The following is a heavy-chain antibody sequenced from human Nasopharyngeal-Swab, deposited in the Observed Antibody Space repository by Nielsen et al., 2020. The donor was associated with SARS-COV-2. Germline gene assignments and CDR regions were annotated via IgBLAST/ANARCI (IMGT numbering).Heavy chain of an antibody. Sequence: SETLSLTCTVSGGSIGSSSYYWGWIRQPPGKGLEWIGSIYYRGSTYYNPSLKSRVTISVDTSKNQFSLKLSSVAAADTAVYYCARSERYDYVWGSYRLPHSEYYFDYWGQGTLVTVSS. CDR1: GGSIGSSSYY. D-gene: IGHD3-16*02. CDR3: ARSERYDYVWGSYRLPHSEYYFDY. V-gene: IGHV4-39*07. J-gene: IGHJ4*02. CDR2: IYYRGST.